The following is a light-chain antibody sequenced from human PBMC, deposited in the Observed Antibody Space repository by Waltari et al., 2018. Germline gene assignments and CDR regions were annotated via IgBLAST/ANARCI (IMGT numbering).Light chain of an antibody. CDR3: SSYAGSNNLL. CDR1: SSDVGGYNY. V-gene: IGLV2-8*01. Sequence: QSALTQPPSASGSPGQSVTISCTGTSSDVGGYNYVSWYQQHPGKAPKFMIYEVNKRPSGVPDRFSGSKSGNTASLTVSGLQAEDEADYYCSSYAGSNNLLFGGGTKLTVL. J-gene: IGLJ2*01. CDR2: EVN.